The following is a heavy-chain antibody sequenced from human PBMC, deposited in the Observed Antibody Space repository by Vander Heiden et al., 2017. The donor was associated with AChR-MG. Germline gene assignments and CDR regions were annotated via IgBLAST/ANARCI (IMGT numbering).Heavy chain of an antibody. D-gene: IGHD1-26*01. CDR2: IIPIFGTA. Sequence: QVQLVQSGAEVKKPGSSVKVSCKASGGTFSSYAISWVRQAPGQGREWRGGIIPIFGTANYAQKFQGRVTITADKSTSTAYMELSSLRSEDTAVYYCARAWGVGAKQPRGFDYWGQGTLVTVSS. J-gene: IGHJ4*02. CDR1: GGTFSSYA. CDR3: ARAWGVGAKQPRGFDY. V-gene: IGHV1-69*06.